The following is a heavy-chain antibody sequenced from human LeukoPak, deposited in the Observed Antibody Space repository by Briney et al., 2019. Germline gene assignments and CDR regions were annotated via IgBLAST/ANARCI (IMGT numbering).Heavy chain of an antibody. Sequence: SVKVSCKASGGTFSSYAISWVRQAPGQGLEWMGGSIPIFGTTNYAQKFQGRVTITADKSTSTAYMELSSLRSEDTAVYYCARIRDTGRFDPWGQGTLVTVSS. CDR3: ARIRDTGRFDP. V-gene: IGHV1-69*06. D-gene: IGHD3-10*01. CDR1: GGTFSSYA. J-gene: IGHJ5*02. CDR2: SIPIFGTT.